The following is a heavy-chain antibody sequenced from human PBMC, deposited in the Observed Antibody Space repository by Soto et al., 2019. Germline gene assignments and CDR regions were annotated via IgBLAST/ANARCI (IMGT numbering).Heavy chain of an antibody. J-gene: IGHJ3*01. D-gene: IGHD1-1*01. CDR3: ASWHEREHAYDV. Sequence: LRLSCAAFGLTVSGKKYVAWVRQAPGKGLEWVSALYDVDGSFYADSVKGRFTTSSDSSKTTVYLQMNGLRPDDTAVYYCASWHEREHAYDVWGQGTTVTVSS. CDR1: GLTVSGKKY. CDR2: LYDVDGS. V-gene: IGHV3-53*01.